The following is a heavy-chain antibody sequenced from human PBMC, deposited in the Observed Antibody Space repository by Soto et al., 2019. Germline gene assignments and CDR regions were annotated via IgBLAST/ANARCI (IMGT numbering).Heavy chain of an antibody. Sequence: QVRLVESGGGLVKPGGSLRLSCAASGFTFSDYYMTWIRQAPGKGLEWVAHISGSGRTIYHADSVKGRFTISRDNAKNSLYLQMNSLRAEDTAVYYCAKDGRPNYDRSDYWGQGTLVTVSS. CDR1: GFTFSDYY. V-gene: IGHV3-11*01. CDR2: ISGSGRTI. D-gene: IGHD3-22*01. J-gene: IGHJ4*02. CDR3: AKDGRPNYDRSDY.